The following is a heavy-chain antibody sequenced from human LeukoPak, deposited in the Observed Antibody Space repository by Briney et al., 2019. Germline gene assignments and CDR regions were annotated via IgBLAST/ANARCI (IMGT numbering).Heavy chain of an antibody. CDR3: ARHVWFGEHNGHENWFDP. V-gene: IGHV3-48*03. D-gene: IGHD3-10*01. CDR2: ISSSGSTI. CDR1: GFTFSSYE. J-gene: IGHJ5*02. Sequence: QPGGSLRLSCAASGFTFSSYEMNWVRQAPGKGLEWVSYISSSGSTIYYADSVKGRFTISRDNAKNSLYLQMNSLRAEDTAVYYCARHVWFGEHNGHENWFDPWGQGTLVIVSS.